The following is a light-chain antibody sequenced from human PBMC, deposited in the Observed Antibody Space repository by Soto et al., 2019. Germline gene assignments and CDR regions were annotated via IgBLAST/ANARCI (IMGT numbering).Light chain of an antibody. CDR2: LGS. J-gene: IGKJ1*01. CDR1: ESLLHTNGYNY. V-gene: IGKV2-28*01. Sequence: DIVMTQSPLSLPVTPGGPASISCRSSESLLHTNGYNYLDWYLQKPGQSPQLLIYLGSSRASGVPDRFSGSGSGTDFTLEISRVEAEDVGVYYCMQALHTPRTFGQGTKVEIK. CDR3: MQALHTPRT.